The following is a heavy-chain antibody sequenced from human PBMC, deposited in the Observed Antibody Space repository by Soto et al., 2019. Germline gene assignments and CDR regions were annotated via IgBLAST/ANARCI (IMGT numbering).Heavy chain of an antibody. CDR2: MFYVGAT. Sequence: QVQLQESGPGLVEPSQTLSLTCSVSGGSISSGDYYWSWIRQPPGKGLEWIGYMFYVGATYYNPSLKSRVTISLSSSKNQFSLKRSSVTAADTAVYHCSIVVRFCSSPSCRGRNWFDPWGQGTLVTVTS. D-gene: IGHD2-2*01. CDR3: SIVVRFCSSPSCRGRNWFDP. V-gene: IGHV4-30-4*01. J-gene: IGHJ5*02. CDR1: GGSISSGDYY.